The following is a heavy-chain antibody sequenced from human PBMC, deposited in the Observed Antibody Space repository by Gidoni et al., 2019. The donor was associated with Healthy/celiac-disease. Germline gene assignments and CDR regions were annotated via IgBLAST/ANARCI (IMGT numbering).Heavy chain of an antibody. D-gene: IGHD2-2*01. V-gene: IGHV3-23*01. CDR3: AKAKGYCSSTSCPDYYYYGMDV. Sequence: EVQLLESGGGLVQPGGSLRLSCAASGFTFSSHAMSWVRQAPGKGLEWVSAISGSGGSTYYAESVKGRFTISRDNSKNTLYLQMNSLRAEDTAVYYCAKAKGYCSSTSCPDYYYYGMDVWGQGTTVTVSS. CDR2: ISGSGGST. J-gene: IGHJ6*02. CDR1: GFTFSSHA.